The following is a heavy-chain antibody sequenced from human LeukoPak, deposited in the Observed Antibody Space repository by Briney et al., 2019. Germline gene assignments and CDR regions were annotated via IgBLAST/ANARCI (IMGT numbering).Heavy chain of an antibody. CDR1: GFTFSNYW. CDR2: IKQDGSEE. V-gene: IGHV3-7*01. CDR3: AKRTGCSITTCYRGDYYMDV. J-gene: IGHJ6*03. D-gene: IGHD2-2*01. Sequence: GGSLRLSCAASGFTFSNYWMTWVRQAPGKGLEWVANIKQDGSEEYYVDSVKGRFTISRDNAKNSLYLQMNSLRAEDTAVYYCAKRTGCSITTCYRGDYYMDVWGKGTTVTASS.